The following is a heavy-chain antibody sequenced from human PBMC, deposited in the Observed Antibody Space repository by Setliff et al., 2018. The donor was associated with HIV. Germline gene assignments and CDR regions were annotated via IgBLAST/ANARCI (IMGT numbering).Heavy chain of an antibody. D-gene: IGHD1-26*01. CDR3: ASYSGSYYFILHY. Sequence: SVKVSCKASGDTFSSYAISWVRQAPGQGLEWMGWIIPVLGLSYYAQNFQGRVTITADESTSTAYMELSSLRSEDTAVYYCASYSGSYYFILHYWGQGTLVTVSS. V-gene: IGHV1-69*10. CDR1: GDTFSSYA. J-gene: IGHJ4*02. CDR2: IIPVLGLS.